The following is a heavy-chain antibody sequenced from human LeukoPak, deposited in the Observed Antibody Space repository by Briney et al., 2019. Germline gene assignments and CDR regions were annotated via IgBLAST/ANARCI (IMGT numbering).Heavy chain of an antibody. J-gene: IGHJ4*02. V-gene: IGHV3-23*01. CDR1: GFTFSSYA. CDR3: AKPADSSGYLLEY. D-gene: IGHD3-22*01. CDR2: ISGSGDST. Sequence: PGGSLRLSCEASGFTFSSYAMSWVRQAPGRGLEWVSHISGSGDSTYYADSVKGRFTISRDNSKNTLYLQMNSLRAEDTAVYYCAKPADSSGYLLEYWGQGTLVTVSS.